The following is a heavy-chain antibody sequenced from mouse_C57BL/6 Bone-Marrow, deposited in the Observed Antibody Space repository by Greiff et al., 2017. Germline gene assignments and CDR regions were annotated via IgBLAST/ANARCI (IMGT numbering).Heavy chain of an antibody. CDR1: GFNIKDDY. V-gene: IGHV14-4*01. J-gene: IGHJ3*01. Sequence: VQLQQPGAELVRPGASVKLSCTASGFNIKDDYMHWVKQRPEQGLEWIGWIDPENGDTEYASKFQGKATITADTSSNTAYLQLSSLTSEDTAVYYCTTGYDYDRAWFAYWGQGTLVTVSA. CDR3: TTGYDYDRAWFAY. CDR2: IDPENGDT. D-gene: IGHD2-4*01.